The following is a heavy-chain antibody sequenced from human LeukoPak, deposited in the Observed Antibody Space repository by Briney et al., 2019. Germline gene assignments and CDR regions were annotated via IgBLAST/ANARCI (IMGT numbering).Heavy chain of an antibody. CDR2: IYPGDSDT. V-gene: IGHV5-51*01. CDR1: GFSFSNYW. CDR3: ARLRDRCFDY. J-gene: IGHJ4*02. Sequence: GESLKISCKASGFSFSNYWIGWVRQMPGQGLEWIGIIYPGDSDTRYSPSFQGQVTISADKSISTAYLQWNSLKASDTAMYYCARLRDRCFDYWGQGTLVTVSS.